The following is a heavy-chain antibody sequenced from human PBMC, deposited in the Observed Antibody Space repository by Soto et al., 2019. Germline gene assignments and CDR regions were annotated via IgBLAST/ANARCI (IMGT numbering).Heavy chain of an antibody. J-gene: IGHJ6*02. Sequence: GGSLRLSCAASGFTFSSYGMHWVRQAPGKGLEWVAVISYDGSNKYYADSVKGRFTISRDNSKNTLYLQMNSLRAEDTAVYYCAKEVIVGATPNYGMDVWGQVTTVTVSS. V-gene: IGHV3-30*18. D-gene: IGHD1-26*01. CDR1: GFTFSSYG. CDR3: AKEVIVGATPNYGMDV. CDR2: ISYDGSNK.